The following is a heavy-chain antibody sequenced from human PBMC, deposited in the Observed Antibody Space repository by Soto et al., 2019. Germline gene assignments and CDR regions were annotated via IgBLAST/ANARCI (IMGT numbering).Heavy chain of an antibody. D-gene: IGHD3-22*01. CDR2: ISGSGDST. CDR1: GFTFSNYA. J-gene: IGHJ4*02. CDR3: AKDLYDSSGYLDH. V-gene: IGHV3-23*01. Sequence: RRLSCAVSGFTFSNYAMSWVRQAPGKGLEWVSAISGSGDSTFYADSVKGRFTISRSNSKNTLYLQMNSLRVEDTAVYFCAKDLYDSSGYLDHWGQGTLVTVSS.